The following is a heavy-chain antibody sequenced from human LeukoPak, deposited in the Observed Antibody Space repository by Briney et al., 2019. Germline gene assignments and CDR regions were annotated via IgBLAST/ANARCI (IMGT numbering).Heavy chain of an antibody. J-gene: IGHJ3*02. CDR1: GATFSSYA. Sequence: EASVKVSCKSSGATFSSYAISWERQAPGQGLEWMGGIIPIFGTASYAQKFQGRVTITADKSTSTAYMELSSLRSEDTAVYYCATTGPTPFEIFKAFDIWGQGTMVTVSS. CDR3: ATTGPTPFEIFKAFDI. V-gene: IGHV1-69*06. D-gene: IGHD3-3*01. CDR2: IIPIFGTA.